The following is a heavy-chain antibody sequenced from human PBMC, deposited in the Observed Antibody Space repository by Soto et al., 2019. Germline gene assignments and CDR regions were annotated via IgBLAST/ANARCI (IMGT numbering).Heavy chain of an antibody. J-gene: IGHJ3*02. D-gene: IGHD3-9*01. V-gene: IGHV3-7*01. CDR2: IKQDGSEK. CDR3: ASSYYDILTGSVGFDI. Sequence: GGSLRLSCAASGFTFSSYWMSWVRQAPGKGLEWVANIKQDGSEKYYVDSVKGRFTISRDNAKNSLYLQMNSLRAEDTAVYYCASSYYDILTGSVGFDIWGQGTMVTVS. CDR1: GFTFSSYW.